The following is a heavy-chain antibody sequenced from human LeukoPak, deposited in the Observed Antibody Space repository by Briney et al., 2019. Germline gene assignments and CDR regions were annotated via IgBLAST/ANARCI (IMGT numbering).Heavy chain of an antibody. J-gene: IGHJ5*02. D-gene: IGHD3-22*01. CDR2: IYYSGST. CDR3: ARGPYYYDSSGYYKYNWFDP. CDR1: GGSISSGDYY. V-gene: IGHV4-30-4*01. Sequence: SETLSLTCTVSGGSISSGDYYWSWIRQPPGKGLEWIGYIYYSGSTYYNPSLKSRVTISVDTPKNQFSLKLSSVTAADTAVYYCARGPYYYDSSGYYKYNWFDPWGQGTLVTVSS.